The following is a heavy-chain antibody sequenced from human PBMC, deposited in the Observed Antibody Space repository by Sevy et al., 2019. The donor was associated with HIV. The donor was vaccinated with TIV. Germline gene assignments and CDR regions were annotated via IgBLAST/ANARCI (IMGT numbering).Heavy chain of an antibody. V-gene: IGHV4-61*02. CDR3: AGERVGLDVVRGVRQWFDP. CDR1: GASINSGNYY. Sequence: SETLSLTCTVSGASINSGNYYWSWIRQPAGKGLEWLGRVHTSGDTNSNPSLKSRATISMDTSKNQFSLKLSSVTVADTAVYYCAGERVGLDVVRGVRQWFDPWGQGTLVTVSS. J-gene: IGHJ5*02. CDR2: VHTSGDT. D-gene: IGHD3-10*01.